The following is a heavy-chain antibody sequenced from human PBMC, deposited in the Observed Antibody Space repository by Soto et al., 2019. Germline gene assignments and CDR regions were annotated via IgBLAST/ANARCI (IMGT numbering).Heavy chain of an antibody. V-gene: IGHV1-8*01. CDR1: GYTFTSYY. J-gene: IGHJ5*02. Sequence: QVQLVQSGAEVKTPVASVKVSCKASGYTFTSYYINWVRQATGQGLAWMGWMNPNSGNTGSVQKFEVRVSMTRNISISTAYMQLRSLRYEDTAVYYCARAEQLQDWFDPWGQGTLVTVSS. CDR3: ARAEQLQDWFDP. D-gene: IGHD6-19*01. CDR2: MNPNSGNT.